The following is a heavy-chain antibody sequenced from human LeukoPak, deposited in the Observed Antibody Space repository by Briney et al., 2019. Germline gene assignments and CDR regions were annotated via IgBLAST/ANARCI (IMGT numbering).Heavy chain of an antibody. V-gene: IGHV3-23*01. J-gene: IGHJ4*02. Sequence: GGSLRLSFAASGFTFSSYGMSWVRQAPGKGLEWVSAISGSGGSTYYADSVKGRFTISRDTSKNALYLQMNSLRVEDTAVYYCAKVGQNYDILTYYFDYWGQGTLVTVSS. D-gene: IGHD3-9*01. CDR1: GFTFSSYG. CDR3: AKVGQNYDILTYYFDY. CDR2: ISGSGGST.